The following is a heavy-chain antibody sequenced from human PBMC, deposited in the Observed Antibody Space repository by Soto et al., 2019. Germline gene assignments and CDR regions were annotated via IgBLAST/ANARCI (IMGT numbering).Heavy chain of an antibody. Sequence: PSETLSLTCAVYGGSFSGYYWSWIRQPPGKGLEWIGEINHSGSTNYNPSIKSRVTISVDTSKNQFSLKLSSVTAADTAVFYCARESVTRFYYYYYMDVWGKGTTVTVS. CDR2: INHSGST. V-gene: IGHV4-34*01. CDR3: ARESVTRFYYYYYMDV. CDR1: GGSFSGYY. D-gene: IGHD4-4*01. J-gene: IGHJ6*03.